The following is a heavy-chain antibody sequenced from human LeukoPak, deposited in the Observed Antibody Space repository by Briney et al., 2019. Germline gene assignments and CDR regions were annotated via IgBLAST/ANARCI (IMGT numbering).Heavy chain of an antibody. CDR2: IKQDGSEK. D-gene: IGHD6-19*01. Sequence: GGSLRLSCAASGFTFSSYWMSWVRQAPGKGLEWVAHIKQDGSEKYYVDSVKGRFTISRDNAKNSLYLQMNSLRAEDTAVYYCARDQAGYGSGPFDYWGQGTLVTVSS. J-gene: IGHJ4*02. CDR1: GFTFSSYW. CDR3: ARDQAGYGSGPFDY. V-gene: IGHV3-7*01.